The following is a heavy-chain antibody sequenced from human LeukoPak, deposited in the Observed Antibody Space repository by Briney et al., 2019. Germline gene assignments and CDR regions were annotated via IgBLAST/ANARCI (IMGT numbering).Heavy chain of an antibody. V-gene: IGHV4-59*01. CDR3: ARGSGEMATIADY. J-gene: IGHJ4*02. CDR2: IYYSGST. Sequence: PSETLSLTCTVSGGSISSYCWSWIRQPPGKGLEWIGYIYYSGSTNYNPSLKSRVTISVDTSKNQFSLKLSSVTAADTAVYYCARGSGEMATIADYWGQGTLVTVSS. D-gene: IGHD5-24*01. CDR1: GGSISSYC.